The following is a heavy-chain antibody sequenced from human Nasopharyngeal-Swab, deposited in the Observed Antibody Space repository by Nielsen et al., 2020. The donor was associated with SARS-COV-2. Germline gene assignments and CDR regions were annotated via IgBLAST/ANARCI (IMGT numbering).Heavy chain of an antibody. V-gene: IGHV3-23*01. D-gene: IGHD3-10*01. Sequence: GGSLRLSCAVYGGSFSGYYWSWIRQPPGKGLEWVSAISGSGGSTYYADSVKGRFTISRDNSKNMYLQMNSLRAEDTAIYYCAKDHGAVTDYYYYMDVWGQGTTVTVSS. J-gene: IGHJ6*03. CDR1: GGSFSGYY. CDR2: ISGSGGST. CDR3: AKDHGAVTDYYYYMDV.